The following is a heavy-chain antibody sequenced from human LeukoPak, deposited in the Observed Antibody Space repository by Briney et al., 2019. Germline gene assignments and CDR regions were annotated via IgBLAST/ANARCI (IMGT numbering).Heavy chain of an antibody. Sequence: GGSLRPSCAASGFTFSSYGMHWVRQAPGKGLEWVAVIWYDGSNKYYADSVKGRFTISRDNSKNTLYLQMNSLRAEDTAIYYCARSIAVAENFDYWGQGTLVTVSS. D-gene: IGHD6-19*01. CDR3: ARSIAVAENFDY. CDR2: IWYDGSNK. J-gene: IGHJ4*02. V-gene: IGHV3-33*08. CDR1: GFTFSSYG.